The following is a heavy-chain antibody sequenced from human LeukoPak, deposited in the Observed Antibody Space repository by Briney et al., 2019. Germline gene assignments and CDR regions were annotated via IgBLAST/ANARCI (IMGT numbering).Heavy chain of an antibody. D-gene: IGHD1-26*01. CDR2: IYYSGSA. CDR1: GGSISSYY. V-gene: IGHV4-59*01. Sequence: SETLSLTCTVSGGSISSYYWSWIRQPPGKGLEWIGYIYYSGSANYHPSLKSRVTISVDTSKNRFSLRLSSVTAADTAVYYCARDGVKRMYSGSYGGGYYYYMDVWGKGTTVTVSS. J-gene: IGHJ6*03. CDR3: ARDGVKRMYSGSYGGGYYYYMDV.